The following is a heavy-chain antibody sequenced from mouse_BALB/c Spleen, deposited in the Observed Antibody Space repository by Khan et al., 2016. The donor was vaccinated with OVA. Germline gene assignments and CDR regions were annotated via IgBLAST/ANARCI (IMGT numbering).Heavy chain of an antibody. CDR2: INPYNDGA. D-gene: IGHD1-1*01. CDR3: ARYYGRSFWFAY. V-gene: IGHV1S136*01. J-gene: IGHJ3*01. CDR1: GYAFTNYI. Sequence: VQLQQSGPELVKPGASVKISCQASGYAFTNYIIHWVKQKPGQGLEWIGYINPYNDGAKYNEKFKGKATLTSDKSSSTADMELSGLTSEDSAVYYCARYYGRSFWFAYWGQGTLVTVSA.